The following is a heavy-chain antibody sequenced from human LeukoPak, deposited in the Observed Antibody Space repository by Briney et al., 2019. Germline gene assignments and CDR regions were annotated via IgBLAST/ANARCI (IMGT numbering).Heavy chain of an antibody. D-gene: IGHD4-17*01. V-gene: IGHV3-33*01. Sequence: GRSLRLSCAASGFTFSSYGMHWVRQAPGKGLEWVAVIWYDGSNKYYADSVKGRFTISRDNSKNTLYLQMNSLRAEDTAVYYCARGGWPNYGDHGFDYWGQGTLVTVSS. CDR3: ARGGWPNYGDHGFDY. CDR1: GFTFSSYG. CDR2: IWYDGSNK. J-gene: IGHJ4*02.